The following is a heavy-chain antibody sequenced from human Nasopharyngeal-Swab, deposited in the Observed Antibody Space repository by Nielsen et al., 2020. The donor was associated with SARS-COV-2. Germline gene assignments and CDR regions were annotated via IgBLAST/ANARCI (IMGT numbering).Heavy chain of an antibody. CDR3: AKARGAAAGDFDY. D-gene: IGHD6-13*01. J-gene: IGHJ4*02. CDR2: INNDGSST. CDR1: GFTFSNYW. Sequence: GGSLRLSCAASGFTFSNYWMHWVRQAPGKGLVWVSRINNDGSSTTDADSVKGRFTISRDNAKNTVYLQMNSLRAEDTAVYYCAKARGAAAGDFDYWGQGTLVTVSS. V-gene: IGHV3-74*03.